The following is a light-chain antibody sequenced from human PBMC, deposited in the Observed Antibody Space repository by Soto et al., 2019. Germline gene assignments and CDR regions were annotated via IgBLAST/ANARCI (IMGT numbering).Light chain of an antibody. CDR1: SSDVGGYNY. Sequence: QSVLTQPPSASGSPGQSVTISCTGTSSDVGGYNYVSWYQQHPGKAPKLMIYEVSKRPSGVPDRFSGSKSGNTASLTVSGLQAEYEADYYCSSYAGSNNVVFGGGTKHTVL. CDR3: SSYAGSNNVV. J-gene: IGLJ2*01. V-gene: IGLV2-8*01. CDR2: EVS.